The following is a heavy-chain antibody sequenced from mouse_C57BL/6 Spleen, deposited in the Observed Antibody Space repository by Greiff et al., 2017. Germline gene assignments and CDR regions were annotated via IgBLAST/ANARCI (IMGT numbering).Heavy chain of an antibody. V-gene: IGHV1-81*01. CDR3: AREGDYYYGSSYVSYAMDY. CDR1: GYTFTSYG. J-gene: IGHJ4*01. CDR2: IYPRSGIT. Sequence: VQLQQSGAELARPGASVKLSCKASGYTFTSYGISWVKQRTGQGLEWIGEIYPRSGITYYNEKFKGKATLTADKSSSTAYMELRSLTSEDSAVYFCAREGDYYYGSSYVSYAMDYWGQGTSVTVSS. D-gene: IGHD1-1*01.